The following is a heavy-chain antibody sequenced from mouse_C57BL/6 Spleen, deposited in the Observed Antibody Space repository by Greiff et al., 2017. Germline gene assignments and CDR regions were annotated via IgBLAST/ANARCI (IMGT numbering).Heavy chain of an antibody. CDR3: AREHITTVVANDY. Sequence: QVQLQQPGAELVKPGASVKLSCKASGYTFTSYWMHWVKQRPGQGLEWIGMIHPNSGSTNYNEKLKSKATLTVDKTSSTAYMQLSSLTSEDSAFYYCAREHITTVVANDYWGQGTTLTVSS. D-gene: IGHD1-1*01. V-gene: IGHV1-64*01. CDR1: GYTFTSYW. J-gene: IGHJ2*01. CDR2: IHPNSGST.